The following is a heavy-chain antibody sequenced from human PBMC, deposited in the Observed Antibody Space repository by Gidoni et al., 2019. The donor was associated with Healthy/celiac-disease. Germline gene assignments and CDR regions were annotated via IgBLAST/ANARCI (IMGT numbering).Heavy chain of an antibody. J-gene: IGHJ4*02. D-gene: IGHD1-26*01. CDR3: ARAYSGSYREGYFDY. Sequence: QVQLQQWGAGLLKPSETLSLTCAVYGGSFSGYYWSWIRQPPGKGLEWIGEINHSGSTNYNPSRKSRVTISVDTSKNQFSLKLSSVTAADTAVYYCARAYSGSYREGYFDYWGQGTLVTVSS. CDR2: INHSGST. CDR1: GGSFSGYY. V-gene: IGHV4-34*01.